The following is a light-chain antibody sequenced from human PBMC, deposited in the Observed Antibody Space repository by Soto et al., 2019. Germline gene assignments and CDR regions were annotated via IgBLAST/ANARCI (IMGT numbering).Light chain of an antibody. CDR2: HAS. V-gene: IGKV1-5*01. CDR1: QSISNL. CDR3: QQYNSYS. J-gene: IGKJ1*01. Sequence: DIEITQSPSSPPAAVGYRVTITCRASQSISNLLAWYQQKPGTAPKVLIYHASNLQSGVPSRFSGSGSGTEFTLTISSMQPDDFANYHCQQYNSYSFGKGTKVDSK.